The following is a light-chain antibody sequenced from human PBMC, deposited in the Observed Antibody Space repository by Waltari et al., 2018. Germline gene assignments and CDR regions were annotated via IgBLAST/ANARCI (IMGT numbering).Light chain of an antibody. J-gene: IGLJ1*01. CDR3: CSFAGSNTYV. Sequence: HSALTQPASVSGSPGQSITIPCTGARRDVGSYNLVSWYQQHPGKAPKLMIYEGSKRPPGVSNRFSGSKSGNTGSLTISGLQTEDEADYYCCSFAGSNTYVLGTGTKVSVL. V-gene: IGLV2-23*01. CDR2: EGS. CDR1: RRDVGSYNL.